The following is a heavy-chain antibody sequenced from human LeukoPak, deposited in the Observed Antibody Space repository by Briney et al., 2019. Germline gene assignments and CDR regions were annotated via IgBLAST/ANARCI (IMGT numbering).Heavy chain of an antibody. CDR1: GFTFSSYD. J-gene: IGHJ4*02. D-gene: IGHD2-2*01. CDR2: IGTAGDT. Sequence: AGGSLRLSCAASGFTFSSYDMHWVRQATGKGLEWVSAIGTAGDTYYPGSVKGRFTISRDNAKNSLYLQMNSLRAEDTAVYYCARGRLVVPAATPGYFDYWGQGTLVTVSS. CDR3: ARGRLVVPAATPGYFDY. V-gene: IGHV3-13*01.